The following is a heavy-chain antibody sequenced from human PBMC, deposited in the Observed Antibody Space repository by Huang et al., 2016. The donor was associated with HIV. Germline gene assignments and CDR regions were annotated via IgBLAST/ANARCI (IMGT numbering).Heavy chain of an antibody. CDR1: GGSIRSDNYY. CDR2: IYYSGST. CDR3: ARLPGSITMIRGVITDPY. Sequence: QLQLQESGPGLVKPSETLSLTCTVSGGSIRSDNYYWGWIRQPPGKGLEWIGMIYYSGSTYYNPSLKRRVTITVDTSKNHFSLRMRSVTAADTAVYYCARLPGSITMIRGVITDPYWGQGTLVTVSS. J-gene: IGHJ4*02. D-gene: IGHD3-10*01. V-gene: IGHV4-39*02.